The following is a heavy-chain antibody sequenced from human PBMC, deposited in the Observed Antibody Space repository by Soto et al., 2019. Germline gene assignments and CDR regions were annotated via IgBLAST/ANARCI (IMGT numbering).Heavy chain of an antibody. CDR3: ARRGPGTYFDY. D-gene: IGHD6-13*01. CDR1: GFTFSSYA. V-gene: IGHV3-23*01. J-gene: IGHJ4*02. Sequence: EVQLLDSGGGLVQPGGSLRLSCAASGFTFSSYAMNWVRQAPGKGLEWVLVISGSGDSTYYADSVKGRFTISRDNSKNTLYLQMNSLRAEHTAVYYCARRGPGTYFDYWGQGTLVTVSS. CDR2: ISGSGDST.